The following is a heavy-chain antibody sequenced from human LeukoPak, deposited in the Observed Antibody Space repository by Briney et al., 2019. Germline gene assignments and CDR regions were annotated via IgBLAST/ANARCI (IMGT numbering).Heavy chain of an antibody. CDR1: GFTFSSYA. CDR3: AKDHELVATSVDY. J-gene: IGHJ4*02. V-gene: IGHV3-23*01. Sequence: GGSLRLSCAASGFTFSSYAMSWVRQAPGKGLEWVSGISASGSTTYYADSVKGRFTISRDNSKNTLYLQMNSLRAEDTAVYYCAKDHELVATSVDYWGQGTLVTVSS. D-gene: IGHD5-12*01. CDR2: ISASGSTT.